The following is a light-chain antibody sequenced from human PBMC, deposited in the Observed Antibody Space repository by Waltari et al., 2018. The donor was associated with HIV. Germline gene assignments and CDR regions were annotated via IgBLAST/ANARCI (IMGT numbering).Light chain of an antibody. V-gene: IGLV2-11*01. Sequence: QYALPQPRSVSGSPGQSVTISCTGTSTDVGGYNYFSWYQQHPRKVPKLLISDVSKRPSGVPDRFSGSKSGNTASLTISGLQAEDEADYYCCSYAGSYTWVFGGGTKLTVL. J-gene: IGLJ3*02. CDR2: DVS. CDR3: CSYAGSYTWV. CDR1: STDVGGYNY.